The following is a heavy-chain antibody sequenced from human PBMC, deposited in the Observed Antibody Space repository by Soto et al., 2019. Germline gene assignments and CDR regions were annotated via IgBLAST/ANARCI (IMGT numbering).Heavy chain of an antibody. V-gene: IGHV1-18*01. J-gene: IGHJ4*02. CDR2: ISAHNGNT. CDR1: GYGFTTYG. CDR3: ARGRYGDY. Sequence: QVHLVQSGAEVKKPGASVKVSCKGSGYGFTTYGITWVRQAPGQGLEWMAWISAHNGNTKYAQKLQGRGTVTRDTSTSTAYMELRSLRSDDTAVYYCARGRYGDYWGQGALVTVSS. D-gene: IGHD1-1*01.